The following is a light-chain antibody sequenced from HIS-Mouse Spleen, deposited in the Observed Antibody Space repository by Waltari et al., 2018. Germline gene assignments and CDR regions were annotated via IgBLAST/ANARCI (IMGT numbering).Light chain of an antibody. Sequence: QSALTQPASVSGSPGQSITISCTGTSSDVGGYNYVSWYQQHPGKAPKLMVYDVSKRPSCVSSRFSGSKSGNTASLTISGLQAEDVADYYCSSYTSSSTEVFGGGTKLTVL. J-gene: IGLJ2*01. CDR2: DVS. CDR3: SSYTSSSTEV. CDR1: SSDVGGYNY. V-gene: IGLV2-14*03.